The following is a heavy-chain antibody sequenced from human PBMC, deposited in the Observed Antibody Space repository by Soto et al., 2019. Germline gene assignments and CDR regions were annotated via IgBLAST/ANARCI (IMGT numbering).Heavy chain of an antibody. CDR2: ISGSGGST. J-gene: IGHJ6*03. CDR1: GFTFSSYA. CDR3: AKGATLRYFDWPYYYYMDV. V-gene: IGHV3-23*01. D-gene: IGHD3-9*01. Sequence: GGSLRLSCAASGFTFSSYAMSWVRQAPGKGLEWVSAISGSGGSTYYADSVKGRFTISRDNSKNKLFLQMNSLRAEDMAVYYCAKGATLRYFDWPYYYYMDVWGKGTTVTVSS.